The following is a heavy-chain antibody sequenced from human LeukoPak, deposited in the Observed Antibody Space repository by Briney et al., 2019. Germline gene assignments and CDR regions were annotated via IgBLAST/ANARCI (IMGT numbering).Heavy chain of an antibody. CDR3: ARELPHKHDYDFYNYYYMDV. CDR1: GGSISSYY. Sequence: NPSETLSLTCTVSGGSISSYYWSWIRQPPGKGLEWIGYIYYSGSTNYNPSLKSRVTISVDTSKNQFSLKLSSVTAADTAVYYCARELPHKHDYDFYNYYYMDVWGKGTTVTVSS. J-gene: IGHJ6*03. D-gene: IGHD4-17*01. V-gene: IGHV4-59*01. CDR2: IYYSGST.